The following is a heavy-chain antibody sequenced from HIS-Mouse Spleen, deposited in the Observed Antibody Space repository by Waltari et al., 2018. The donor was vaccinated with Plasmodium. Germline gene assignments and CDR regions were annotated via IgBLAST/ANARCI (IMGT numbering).Heavy chain of an antibody. V-gene: IGHV4-39*07. Sequence: QLQLQESGPGLVKPSETLSLPCPVSGCSISSRSYYWGWIRQPPGKGLEWIGSIYYSGSTYYNPSLKSRVTISVDTSKNQFSLKLSSVTAADTAVYYCARDRITGTSYFDYWGQGTLVTVSS. CDR3: ARDRITGTSYFDY. J-gene: IGHJ4*02. CDR1: GCSISSRSYY. D-gene: IGHD1-7*01. CDR2: IYYSGST.